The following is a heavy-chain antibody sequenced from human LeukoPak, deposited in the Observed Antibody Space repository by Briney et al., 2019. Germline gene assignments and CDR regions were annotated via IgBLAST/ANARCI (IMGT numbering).Heavy chain of an antibody. CDR1: GGSISSGGYY. CDR2: IYYSGST. Sequence: SETLSLTCTVSGGSISSGGYYWSWIRQHPGKGLEWIGYIYYSGSTNYNPSLKSRVTISVDASKNQFSLRVSSVTAADTAVYYCAGGPLERLDYWGQGTLVTVSS. V-gene: IGHV4-61*08. J-gene: IGHJ4*02. CDR3: AGGPLERLDY. D-gene: IGHD1-1*01.